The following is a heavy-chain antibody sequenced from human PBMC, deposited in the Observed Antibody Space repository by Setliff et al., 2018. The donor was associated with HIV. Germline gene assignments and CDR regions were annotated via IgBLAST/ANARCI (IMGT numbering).Heavy chain of an antibody. CDR1: GGSFSGYY. Sequence: SETLSLTCAVYGGSFSGYYWSWIRQPPGKGLEWIGEINYRGDTYYNPSLKSRITISIDTSKNQFSLKLSSVTAADTAVYYCAGDGPHCITSSCPGAWFDPWGQGTLVTVSS. V-gene: IGHV4-34*01. J-gene: IGHJ5*02. CDR3: AGDGPHCITSSCPGAWFDP. CDR2: INYRGDT. D-gene: IGHD2-2*01.